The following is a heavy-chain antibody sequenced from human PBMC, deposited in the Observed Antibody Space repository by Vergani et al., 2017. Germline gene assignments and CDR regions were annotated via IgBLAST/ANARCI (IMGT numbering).Heavy chain of an antibody. CDR3: VRTEYCTGSAFNTRFDS. J-gene: IGHJ5*01. D-gene: IGHD2-8*02. CDR2: MAEYGNRA. CDR1: GFSFNTYW. Sequence: EVQLVESGGGSVQSGGSLRLSCVASGFSFNTYWMHWVRQVPGKGLMWVARMAEYGNRATYGDFETGRFIISRDNAKNTVFLQMNNLRADDAGGYYCVRTEYCTGSAFNTRFDSWGQGALVTVSS. V-gene: IGHV3-74*03.